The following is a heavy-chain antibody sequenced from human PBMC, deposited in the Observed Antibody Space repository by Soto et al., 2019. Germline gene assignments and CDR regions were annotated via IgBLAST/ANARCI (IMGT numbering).Heavy chain of an antibody. V-gene: IGHV1-8*01. CDR3: ARSILGYCSGGSCYSGRSWFDP. CDR2: MNPNSGNT. D-gene: IGHD2-15*01. CDR1: GYTFTSYD. J-gene: IGHJ5*02. Sequence: GASVKVSCKASGYTFTSYDINWVRQATGQGLEWMGWMNPNSGNTGYAQRFQGRVTMTRNTSISTAYMELSSLRSEDTAVYYCARSILGYCSGGSCYSGRSWFDPWGQGTLVTVSS.